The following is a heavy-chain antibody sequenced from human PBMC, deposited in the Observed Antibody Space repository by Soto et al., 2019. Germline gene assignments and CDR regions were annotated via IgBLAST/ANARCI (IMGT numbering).Heavy chain of an antibody. CDR2: IKSTTDGGTT. CDR1: GFSFRNAW. J-gene: IGHJ4*02. Sequence: KSGGSLRLSCAGSGFSFRNAWMSWVRQVPGKGLEWVGRIKSTTDGGTTDYGAPVKDRFTISRDYSKDTLYLQMSSLKPEDTGVYYCATDIRQWQLRMGLWGQGTLVTVSS. V-gene: IGHV3-15*05. CDR3: ATDIRQWQLRMGL. D-gene: IGHD1-20*01.